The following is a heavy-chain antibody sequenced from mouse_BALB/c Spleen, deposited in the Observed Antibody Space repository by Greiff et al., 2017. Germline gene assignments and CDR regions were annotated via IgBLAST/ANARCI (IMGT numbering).Heavy chain of an antibody. V-gene: IGHV7-3*02. D-gene: IGHD2-14*01. CDR2: IRNKANGYTT. CDR3: ARASYRYDGYFDV. CDR1: GFTFTDYY. J-gene: IGHJ1*01. Sequence: EVKLQESGGGLVQPGGSLRLSCATSGFTFTDYYMSWVRQPPGKALEWLGFIRNKANGYTTEYSASVKGRFTISRDNSQSILYLQMNTLRAEDSATYYCARASYRYDGYFDVWGAGTTVTVSS.